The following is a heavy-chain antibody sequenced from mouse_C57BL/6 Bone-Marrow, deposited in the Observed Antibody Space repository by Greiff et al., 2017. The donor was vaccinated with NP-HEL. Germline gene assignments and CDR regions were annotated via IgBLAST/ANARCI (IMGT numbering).Heavy chain of an antibody. CDR2: IHPNSGST. J-gene: IGHJ3*01. CDR3: ARANIYYGYPAWFAY. Sequence: VQLQQPGAELVKPGASVKLSCKASGYTFTSYWMHWVKQRPGQGLEWIGMIHPNSGSTNYNEKFKSKATLTVDKSSSTAYMQLSSLTSEDSAVYDSARANIYYGYPAWFAYWGQGTLVTVSA. V-gene: IGHV1-64*01. CDR1: GYTFTSYW. D-gene: IGHD2-2*01.